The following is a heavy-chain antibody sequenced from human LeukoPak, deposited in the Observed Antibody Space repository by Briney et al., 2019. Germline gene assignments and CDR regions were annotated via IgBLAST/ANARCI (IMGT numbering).Heavy chain of an antibody. CDR2: INPNSGGT. CDR1: GYTFTGYY. V-gene: IGHV1-2*02. D-gene: IGHD3-10*01. CDR3: ARDHGDPYAFDI. Sequence: ASVKVSCKASGYTFTGYYMHWVRQAPGQGDEWMGWINPNSGGTNYAQKFQGRVTMTRDTSISTAYMELSRLRSDDTAVYYCARDHGDPYAFDIWGQGTMVTVSS. J-gene: IGHJ3*02.